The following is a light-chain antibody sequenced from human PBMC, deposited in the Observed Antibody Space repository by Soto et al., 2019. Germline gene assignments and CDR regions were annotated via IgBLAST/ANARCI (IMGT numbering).Light chain of an antibody. Sequence: QSVLTQPPSASGTPGQRVTISCSGSSSNIGSNTVNWYQQLPGTAPKLLIYSNNQRTSGVPDRFSGSKSGTSASLAISGLQSEDEAEYYCAAWDDSLNGRVVFGGGTKPTVL. V-gene: IGLV1-44*01. CDR2: SNN. CDR3: AAWDDSLNGRVV. CDR1: SSNIGSNT. J-gene: IGLJ2*01.